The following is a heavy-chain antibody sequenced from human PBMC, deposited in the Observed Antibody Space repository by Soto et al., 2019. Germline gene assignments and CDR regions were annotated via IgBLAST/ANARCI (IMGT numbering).Heavy chain of an antibody. CDR3: TKVEVSVGVVIGQLDR. V-gene: IGHV3-23*01. J-gene: IGHJ4*02. D-gene: IGHD3-3*01. CDR2: IGGGTSTRT. Sequence: EVQLLESGGGLVQPGGSLRLSCAASGFTFRSYGMSWVRQAPGKGLEWVSGIGGGTSTRTYYADSVKGRFIISRDNSKKTLYLQMNRLRAEETAVYYCTKVEVSVGVVIGQLDRWGQVALVTVSS. CDR1: GFTFRSYG.